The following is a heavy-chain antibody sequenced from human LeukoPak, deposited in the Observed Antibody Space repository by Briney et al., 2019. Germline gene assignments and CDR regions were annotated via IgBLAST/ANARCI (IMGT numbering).Heavy chain of an antibody. V-gene: IGHV3-30*04. CDR3: ARVSIVVVPAPPIADDAFDI. CDR1: GFTFSSYA. D-gene: IGHD2-2*01. CDR2: ISYDGSNK. J-gene: IGHJ3*02. Sequence: GRSLRLSCAASGFTFSSYAMHWVRQAPGKGLEWVAVISYDGSNKYYADSVKGRFTISRDNSKNTLYVQWNIRRAEDPAFYYCARVSIVVVPAPPIADDAFDIWGQGTMVTVSS.